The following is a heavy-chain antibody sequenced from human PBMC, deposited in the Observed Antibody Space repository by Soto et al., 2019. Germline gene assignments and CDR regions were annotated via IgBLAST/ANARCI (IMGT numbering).Heavy chain of an antibody. D-gene: IGHD6-13*01. Sequence: ASVKVSCKASGGTFSSYTISWVRQAPGQGLEWMGRIIPILGIANYAQKFQGRVTITADKSTSTAYMELSSLRSEDTAVYYCARGAAAGSDVGFDYWGQGTLVTVSS. V-gene: IGHV1-69*02. CDR2: IIPILGIA. J-gene: IGHJ4*02. CDR3: ARGAAAGSDVGFDY. CDR1: GGTFSSYT.